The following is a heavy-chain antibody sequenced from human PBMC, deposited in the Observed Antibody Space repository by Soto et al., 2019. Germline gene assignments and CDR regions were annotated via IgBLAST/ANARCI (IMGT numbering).Heavy chain of an antibody. V-gene: IGHV4-59*01. CDR3: ARDRQLHRGGLDY. CDR2: IYYSGST. D-gene: IGHD1-1*01. Sequence: SQTLSLTCTVSGGSISSYYWSWIRQPPGKGLEWIGYIYYSGSTNYNPSLKSRVTISVDTSKNQFSLKLSSVTAADTAVYYWARDRQLHRGGLDYWGQGTLVTVSS. CDR1: GGSISSYY. J-gene: IGHJ4*02.